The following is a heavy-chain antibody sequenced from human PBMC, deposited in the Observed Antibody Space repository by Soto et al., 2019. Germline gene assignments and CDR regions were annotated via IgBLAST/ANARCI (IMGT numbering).Heavy chain of an antibody. CDR3: ASSLAYCGGDCYSWFDP. V-gene: IGHV4-59*08. CDR1: GGSISSYY. CDR2: IYYSGST. J-gene: IGHJ5*02. Sequence: SETLSLTCTVSGGSISSYYWSWIRQPPGKGLEWIGYIYYSGSTNYNPSLKSRLTISVDTSKNQFSLKLSSVTAADTAVYYCASSLAYCGGDCYSWFDPWGQGTLVTVSS. D-gene: IGHD2-21*02.